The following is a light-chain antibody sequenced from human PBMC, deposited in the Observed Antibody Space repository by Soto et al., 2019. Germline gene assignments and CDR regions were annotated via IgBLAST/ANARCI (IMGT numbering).Light chain of an antibody. Sequence: EIVLTQSPGTLSLSPGERATLSCRASQSVSSSYLAWYQQKPGKAPRLLIYGPSSRATGIPDRFSGSGSGTDFTLTISRLEPEDFAVYYCQQYGSSPIPFGQGTRLEIK. CDR1: QSVSSSY. V-gene: IGKV3-20*01. CDR2: GPS. CDR3: QQYGSSPIP. J-gene: IGKJ5*01.